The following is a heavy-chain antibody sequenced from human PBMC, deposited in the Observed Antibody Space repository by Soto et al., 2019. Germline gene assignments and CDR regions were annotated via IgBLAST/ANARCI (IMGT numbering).Heavy chain of an antibody. CDR3: AKSDKGVFGVVMSPALDPFDV. J-gene: IGHJ3*01. Sequence: QVHLVESGGGVVQPGRSLRLSCVVSGVTFRTYGIHWVRQAPGKGLEWVAVISYDGETIFYADSVKGRFTISKDTSKNTVFLQMNSLATEDTALYFCAKSDKGVFGVVMSPALDPFDVWGQGTLVAVSS. D-gene: IGHD3-3*01. CDR2: ISYDGETI. V-gene: IGHV3-30*18. CDR1: GVTFRTYG.